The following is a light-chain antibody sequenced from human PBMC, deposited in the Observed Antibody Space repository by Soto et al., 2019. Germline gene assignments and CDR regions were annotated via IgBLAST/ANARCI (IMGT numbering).Light chain of an antibody. J-gene: IGLJ1*01. CDR3: SSYAGSSNV. CDR2: EVN. Sequence: QSVLTQPPSASGSPGQSVAISCIGTSSDVGGYNYVSWYQQHPGKAPKLMIYEVNKRPSGVPDRFSGSKSGNTAYLTVSGRQAEDEADYYCSSYAGSSNVFGSGTKVTVL. V-gene: IGLV2-8*01. CDR1: SSDVGGYNY.